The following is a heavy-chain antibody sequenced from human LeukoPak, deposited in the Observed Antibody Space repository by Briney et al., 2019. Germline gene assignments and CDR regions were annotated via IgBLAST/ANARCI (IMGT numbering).Heavy chain of an antibody. Sequence: PGGSLRLSCEASGFTVIGNYMSWVRQAPGKGLEWVSVIYYGGRTYYADSVQGRFTISRDNSKNTLFLQMNSLRVDDTAMYYCAKDGAMFWTVRLDHWGQGILVTVSS. D-gene: IGHD3/OR15-3a*01. J-gene: IGHJ4*02. CDR2: IYYGGRT. CDR1: GFTVIGNY. V-gene: IGHV3-66*01. CDR3: AKDGAMFWTVRLDH.